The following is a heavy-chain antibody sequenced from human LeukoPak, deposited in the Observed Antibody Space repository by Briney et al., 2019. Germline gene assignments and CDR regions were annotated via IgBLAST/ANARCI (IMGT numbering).Heavy chain of an antibody. V-gene: IGHV3-21*01. CDR3: ARAGMRQQLVPGY. CDR1: GFTFSSYS. J-gene: IGHJ4*02. Sequence: PGGSLRLSCAASGFTFSSYSMNWVRQAPGKGLEWVSSISSSSSYIYYADSVKGRFTISRDNAKNSLYLQMNSLRAGDTAVYYCARAGMRQQLVPGYWGQGTLVTVSS. CDR2: ISSSSSYI. D-gene: IGHD6-13*01.